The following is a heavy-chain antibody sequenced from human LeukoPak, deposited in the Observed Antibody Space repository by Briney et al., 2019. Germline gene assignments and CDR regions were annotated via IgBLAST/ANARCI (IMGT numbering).Heavy chain of an antibody. V-gene: IGHV3-7*01. CDR3: AREYYYDSSGYYLVY. J-gene: IGHJ4*02. CDR2: IKQDGSEK. Sequence: GGSLRLSCAASGFTFTNFWMTWVRQAPGKGLEWVATIKQDGSEKYYVDSVRGRFTISRDNAKNSIYMQMNSLRAEDTAVYYCAREYYYDSSGYYLVYWGQGTLVTVSS. CDR1: GFTFTNFW. D-gene: IGHD3-22*01.